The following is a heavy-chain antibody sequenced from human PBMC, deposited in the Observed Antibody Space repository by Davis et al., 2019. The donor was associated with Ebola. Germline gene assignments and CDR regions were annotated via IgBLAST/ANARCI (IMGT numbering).Heavy chain of an antibody. J-gene: IGHJ6*02. CDR2: IDPNSGGT. CDR3: ARDGYSYASVNYYYGMDV. Sequence: ASVKVSCKASGYTFTGYYMHWVRQAPGQGLEWVGWIDPNSGGTNSTEKFQGRVTMTRDTSISTAYMELRSLRSDDTAVYYCARDGYSYASVNYYYGMDVWGQGTTVTVSS. CDR1: GYTFTGYY. V-gene: IGHV1-2*02. D-gene: IGHD5-18*01.